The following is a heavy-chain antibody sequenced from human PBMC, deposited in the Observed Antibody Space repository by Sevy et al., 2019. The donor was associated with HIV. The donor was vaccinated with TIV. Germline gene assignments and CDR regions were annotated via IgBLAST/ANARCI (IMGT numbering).Heavy chain of an antibody. V-gene: IGHV1-2*02. CDR1: GYTFTGYY. J-gene: IGHJ3*02. Sequence: ASVKVSCKASGYTFTGYYMHWVRRAPGQGLEWMGWINPNSGGTNYAQKFQGRVTMTRDTSISTAYMELSRLRSDDTAVYYCASFYGSGSYFAFDIWGQGTMVTVSS. D-gene: IGHD3-10*01. CDR2: INPNSGGT. CDR3: ASFYGSGSYFAFDI.